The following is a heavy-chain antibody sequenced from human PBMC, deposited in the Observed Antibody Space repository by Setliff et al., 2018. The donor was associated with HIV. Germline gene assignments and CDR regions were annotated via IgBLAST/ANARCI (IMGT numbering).Heavy chain of an antibody. CDR3: ARAANYGDYIIRPYYYSYMDV. D-gene: IGHD4-17*01. CDR1: GGSISSGSYY. Sequence: KPSETLSLTCTVSGGSISSGSYYWNWIRQPAGKGLEWIGHIYTSGSTNYNPSLKSRVTISVDTSKNQFSLKLSSVTAADTAVYYCARAANYGDYIIRPYYYSYMDVWGKGTTVTVSS. J-gene: IGHJ6*03. V-gene: IGHV4-61*09. CDR2: IYTSGST.